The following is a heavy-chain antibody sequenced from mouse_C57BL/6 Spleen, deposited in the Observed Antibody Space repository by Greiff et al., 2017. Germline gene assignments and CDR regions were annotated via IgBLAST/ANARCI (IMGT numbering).Heavy chain of an antibody. CDR2: IYPGSGST. V-gene: IGHV1-55*01. CDR3: ASDGYYPFAY. J-gene: IGHJ3*01. Sequence: QVQLQQSGAELVKPGASVKMSCKASGYTFTSYWITWVKQRPGQGLEWIRDIYPGSGSTNYNEKFKSKATLTVDTSSSTAYMQLSSLTSEDSAVYYCASDGYYPFAYWGQGTLVTVSA. D-gene: IGHD2-3*01. CDR1: GYTFTSYW.